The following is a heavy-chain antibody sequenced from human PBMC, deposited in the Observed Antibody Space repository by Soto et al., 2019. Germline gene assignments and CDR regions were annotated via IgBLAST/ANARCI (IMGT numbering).Heavy chain of an antibody. D-gene: IGHD2-8*01. V-gene: IGHV3-7*01. CDR1: GFTFSSYW. CDR3: ARGGDIVLMVYASFDY. CDR2: IKQDGSEK. J-gene: IGHJ4*02. Sequence: ESGGGLVQPGGSLRLSCAASGFTFSSYWMSWVRQAPGKGLEWVANIKQDGSEKYYVDSVKGRFTISRDNAKNSLYLQMNSLRAEDTAVYYCARGGDIVLMVYASFDYWGQGTLVTVSS.